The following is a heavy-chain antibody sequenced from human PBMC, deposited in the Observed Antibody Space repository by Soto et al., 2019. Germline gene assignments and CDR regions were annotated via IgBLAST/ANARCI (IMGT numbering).Heavy chain of an antibody. D-gene: IGHD2-2*01. CDR2: ISGGGVTK. CDR1: GFTFTSYA. Sequence: EVQLLESGGDFVQPGGSLRLSCAASGFTFTSYAMNWVRQTPGKGLEWVSTISGGGVTKHYADSVKGRFTVSRDSSTNTLSLHMDSLRVEDTAVYYCARSSGGTTSCFNCWGQGTLVIVSS. CDR3: ARSSGGTTSCFNC. V-gene: IGHV3-23*01. J-gene: IGHJ4*02.